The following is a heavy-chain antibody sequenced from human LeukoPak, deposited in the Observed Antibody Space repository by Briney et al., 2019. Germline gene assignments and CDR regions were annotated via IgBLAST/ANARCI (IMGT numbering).Heavy chain of an antibody. D-gene: IGHD1-26*01. J-gene: IGHJ4*02. V-gene: IGHV3-48*01. CDR2: ISSSSDII. Sequence: GGSLRLSCAASGFTFSTDNMNWVRQAPGKGLEWVSYISSSSDIIYYADSVKGRFTISRDNAKNSLYLQMNSLRAEDTAVYYCAREVGASDCWGQGTLVTVSS. CDR1: GFTFSTDN. CDR3: AREVGASDC.